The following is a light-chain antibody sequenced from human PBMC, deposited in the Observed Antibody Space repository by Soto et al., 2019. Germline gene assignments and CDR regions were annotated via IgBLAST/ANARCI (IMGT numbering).Light chain of an antibody. CDR2: GTS. CDR1: QSISSY. J-gene: IGKJ1*01. V-gene: IGKV1-39*01. CDR3: QQSYSIVWT. Sequence: DIQMTQSPSSLSASVGDRVTITCRASQSISSYLSWYQQKPGKAPNLLIYGTSILQSGVPSRFSGSGSGTDFTLTIRSLQPEDYATYYCQQSYSIVWTFGQGTKVDI.